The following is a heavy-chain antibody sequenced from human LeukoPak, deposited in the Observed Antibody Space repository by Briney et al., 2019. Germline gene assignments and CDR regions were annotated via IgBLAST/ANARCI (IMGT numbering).Heavy chain of an antibody. CDR2: INPSGGST. J-gene: IGHJ6*02. CDR1: GYTFTSYY. D-gene: IGHD3-22*01. V-gene: IGHV1-46*01. Sequence: ASVKVSCKASGYTFTSYYMHWVRQAPGQGLEWMGIINPSGGSTSYAQKFQGRVTMTRDTSTSTVYMELSSLRSEDTAVYYCARGEGAYYYDSSDITYYGMDVWGQGTTVTVSS. CDR3: ARGEGAYYYDSSDITYYGMDV.